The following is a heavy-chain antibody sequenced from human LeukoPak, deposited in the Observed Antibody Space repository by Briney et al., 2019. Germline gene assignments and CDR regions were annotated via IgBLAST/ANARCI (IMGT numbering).Heavy chain of an antibody. CDR2: ISYSGST. CDR3: ARWSSIYYVLDY. J-gene: IGHJ4*02. Sequence: PSETLSLTCTVSAGSISSHYWSWIRQPPGKGLEWIGYISYSGSTNYNPSLKSRVTASVDTSKNQFSLKLSSVTAADTAVYYCARWSSIYYVLDYWGQGTLVTVSS. CDR1: AGSISSHY. V-gene: IGHV4-59*11. D-gene: IGHD3-22*01.